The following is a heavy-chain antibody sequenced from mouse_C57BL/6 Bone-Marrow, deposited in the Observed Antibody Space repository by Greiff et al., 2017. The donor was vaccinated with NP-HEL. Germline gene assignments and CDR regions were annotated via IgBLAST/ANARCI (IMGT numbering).Heavy chain of an antibody. CDR3: ARHGRDY. CDR2: ISSGGSYT. V-gene: IGHV5-6*01. Sequence: EVHLVESGGDLVKPGGSLKLSCAASGFTFSSYGMSWVRQTPDKRLEWVATISSGGSYTYYPDSVKGRFTISRDNAKNTLYLQMSSLKSEDTAMYYCARHGRDYWGQGTSVTVSS. J-gene: IGHJ4*01. CDR1: GFTFSSYG.